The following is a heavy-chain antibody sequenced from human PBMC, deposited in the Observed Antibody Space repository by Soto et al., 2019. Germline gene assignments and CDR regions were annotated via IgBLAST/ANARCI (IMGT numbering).Heavy chain of an antibody. D-gene: IGHD6-13*01. V-gene: IGHV4-39*01. CDR3: ARTLGIAAAAAFDI. Sequence: SDTLSLTCTVSGGSISSSSYYWGWIRQPPGKGLEWIGSIYYSGSTYYNPSLKSRVTISVDTSKNQFSLKLSSVTAADTAVYYCARTLGIAAAAAFDIWGQGTMVTVSS. CDR1: GGSISSSSYY. J-gene: IGHJ3*02. CDR2: IYYSGST.